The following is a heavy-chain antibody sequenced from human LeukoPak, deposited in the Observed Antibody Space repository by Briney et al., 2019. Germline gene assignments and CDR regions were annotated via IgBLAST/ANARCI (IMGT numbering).Heavy chain of an antibody. CDR1: GGSISSYY. Sequence: SETLSLTCTVSGGSISSYYWSWIRQPPGKGLEWIGYIYYSGSTNYNPSLKSRVTISVDTSKNQFSLKLSSVTAADTAVYYCARFGSTWIQLWTENWFDPWGQGTLVTVSS. J-gene: IGHJ5*02. CDR2: IYYSGST. V-gene: IGHV4-59*01. CDR3: ARFGSTWIQLWTENWFDP. D-gene: IGHD5-18*01.